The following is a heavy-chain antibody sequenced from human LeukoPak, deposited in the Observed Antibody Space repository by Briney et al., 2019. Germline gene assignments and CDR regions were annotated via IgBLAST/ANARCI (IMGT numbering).Heavy chain of an antibody. CDR2: IIPGFGTA. CDR1: RGTFSSYA. J-gene: IGHJ5*02. Sequence: ASVKVSCKASRGTFSSYAISWVRQAPGQGLEWMGGIIPGFGTANYAQKFQGRVTITADESTSTAYMELSSLRSEDTAVYYCASDRPGRYCSSTSCYTASPFDPWGQGTLVTVSS. V-gene: IGHV1-69*13. D-gene: IGHD2-2*02. CDR3: ASDRPGRYCSSTSCYTASPFDP.